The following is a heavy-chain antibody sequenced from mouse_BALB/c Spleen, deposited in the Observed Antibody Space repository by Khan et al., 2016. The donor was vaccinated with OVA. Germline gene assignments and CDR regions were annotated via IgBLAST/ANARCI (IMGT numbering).Heavy chain of an antibody. CDR2: IFPNNGDS. CDR1: GYTFTDYN. D-gene: IGHD1-2*01. CDR3: RRSGYGSFAY. V-gene: IGHV1S29*02. Sequence: VQLQQPGPELVKPGASVKISCKATGYTFTDYNMDWVKQSRGKSLEWIGYIFPNNGDSGFNQKFKTKAALTVDISSSTAFMELRSLTSEDSAVYYCRRSGYGSFAYWGRGTLVTVSA. J-gene: IGHJ3*01.